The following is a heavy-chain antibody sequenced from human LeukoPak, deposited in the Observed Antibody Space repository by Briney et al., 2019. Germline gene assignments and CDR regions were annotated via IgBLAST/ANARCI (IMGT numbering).Heavy chain of an antibody. CDR1: GFTFSSYS. Sequence: GGSLRLSCAASGFTFSSYSMNWVRQAPGKGLEWVSSISSSSSYICYADSVKGQFTISRDNAKNSLYLQMNSLRAEDTAVYYCARDDYDYVWGSYRHHYFDYWGQGTLVTVSS. J-gene: IGHJ4*02. CDR2: ISSSSSYI. V-gene: IGHV3-21*01. D-gene: IGHD3-16*02. CDR3: ARDDYDYVWGSYRHHYFDY.